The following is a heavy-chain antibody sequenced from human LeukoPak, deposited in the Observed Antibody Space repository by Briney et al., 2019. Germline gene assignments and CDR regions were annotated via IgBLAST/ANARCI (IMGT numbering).Heavy chain of an antibody. J-gene: IGHJ4*02. CDR3: ARVIAVAGLAYFDY. V-gene: IGHV3-74*01. CDR2: INSDGSST. D-gene: IGHD6-19*01. Sequence: GGSLRLSCAASGFTFSSYWMHWVRQAPGKGLVWVSRINSDGSSTSYADSVKGRFTISRDNAKNTLHLQMNSLRAEDTAVYYCARVIAVAGLAYFDYWGQGTLVTVSS. CDR1: GFTFSSYW.